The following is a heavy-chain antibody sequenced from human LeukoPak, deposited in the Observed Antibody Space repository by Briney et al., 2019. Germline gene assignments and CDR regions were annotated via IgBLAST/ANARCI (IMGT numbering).Heavy chain of an antibody. CDR1: GFTFSSYA. J-gene: IGHJ4*02. CDR2: ISGSGGST. V-gene: IGHV3-23*01. CDR3: ARRGLIPPKRQLWLPSPFDY. D-gene: IGHD5-18*01. Sequence: PGGSLRLSCAASGFTFSSYAMSWVRQAPGKGREWVSAISGSGGSTYYADSVKGRFTISRDNSKNTLYLQMNSLRAEDTAVYYCARRGLIPPKRQLWLPSPFDYWGQGTLVTVSS.